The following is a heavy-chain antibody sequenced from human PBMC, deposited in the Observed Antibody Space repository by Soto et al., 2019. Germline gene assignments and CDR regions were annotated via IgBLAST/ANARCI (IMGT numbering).Heavy chain of an antibody. J-gene: IGHJ4*02. CDR2: ISYDGSNK. CDR3: AKDFSYGFDY. CDR1: GFTFSSYG. V-gene: IGHV3-30*18. D-gene: IGHD3-3*01. Sequence: GGSLRLSCAASGFTFSSYGMHWVRQAPGKGLEWVAVISYDGSNKYYADSVKGRFTISRDNSKNTLYLQMNSLRAEDTAVYYCAKDFSYGFDYWGQGTLVTVSS.